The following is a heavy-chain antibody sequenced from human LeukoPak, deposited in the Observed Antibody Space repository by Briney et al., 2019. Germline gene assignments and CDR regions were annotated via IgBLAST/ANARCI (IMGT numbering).Heavy chain of an antibody. J-gene: IGHJ5*02. Sequence: PGGSLRLSCVASGFTFSDSAIHGVGQASGKGLDGVGRIRDKGYGHATAYAASVKGRFTLSRDDSKNTAYLQMNSLKTEDTALYYYTTPKEGNWFVPWGQGALVTVSS. CDR2: IRDKGYGHAT. CDR1: GFTFSDSA. CDR3: TTPKEGNWFVP. V-gene: IGHV3-73*01.